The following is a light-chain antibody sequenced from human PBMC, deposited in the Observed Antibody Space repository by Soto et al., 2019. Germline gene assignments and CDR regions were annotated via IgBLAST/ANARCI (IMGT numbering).Light chain of an antibody. CDR1: QSVSSS. CDR2: DTS. J-gene: IGKJ1*01. CDR3: QQSVHWSAGA. V-gene: IGKV3-15*01. Sequence: EIVVTQSPATLSVSPGERVTLSCRASQSVSSSLAWYQQRPGQAPRLVIYDTSTRAAGIAARFSGSGSGTELPLNISSLQSEDSADYYCQQSVHWSAGAFGQGTTVDIK.